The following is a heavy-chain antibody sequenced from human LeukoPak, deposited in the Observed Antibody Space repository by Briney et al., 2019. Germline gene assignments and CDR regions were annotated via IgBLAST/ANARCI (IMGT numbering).Heavy chain of an antibody. CDR2: TNHSGST. CDR1: GGSFSGYY. V-gene: IGHV4-34*01. Sequence: SETLSLTCAVYGGSFSGYYWSWIRQPPGKGLEWIGETNHSGSTNYNPSLKSRVTISVDTSKNQFSLKLTSVTAADTAVYYCARHAPRGLHYGSGSFNWFDPWGQGTLVTVSS. CDR3: ARHAPRGLHYGSGSFNWFDP. J-gene: IGHJ5*02. D-gene: IGHD3-10*01.